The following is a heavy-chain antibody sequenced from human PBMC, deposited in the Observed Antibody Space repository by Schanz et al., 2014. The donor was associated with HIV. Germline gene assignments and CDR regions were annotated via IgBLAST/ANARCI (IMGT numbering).Heavy chain of an antibody. D-gene: IGHD1-26*01. J-gene: IGHJ6*02. V-gene: IGHV3-23*04. CDR3: AKGGYTGHYYYGLDV. CDR1: GITFSSYA. Sequence: EVQLVESGGGLVQPGGSLRLSCAASGITFSSYAMNWVRQAPGKGLEWVSAISGSGDSTYYTDSVKGRFTISRDNSKNTLYLQMNSLRVEDTAVYYGAKGGYTGHYYYGLDVWGQGTTVTVSS. CDR2: ISGSGDST.